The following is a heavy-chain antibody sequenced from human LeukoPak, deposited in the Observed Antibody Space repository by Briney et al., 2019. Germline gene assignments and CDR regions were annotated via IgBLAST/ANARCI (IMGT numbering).Heavy chain of an antibody. CDR3: ARSDSYTWFDP. D-gene: IGHD2-21*01. V-gene: IGHV1-2*02. Sequence: GASVKVSCKASGYTFTSYGISWMRQAPGQGLEWMGWINPDNGVTDYAQKFQGRVTMTRDTSISAVYVELSRLRSDDTAVYYCARSDSYTWFDPWGQGTLVTVSS. CDR2: INPDNGVT. J-gene: IGHJ5*02. CDR1: GYTFTSYG.